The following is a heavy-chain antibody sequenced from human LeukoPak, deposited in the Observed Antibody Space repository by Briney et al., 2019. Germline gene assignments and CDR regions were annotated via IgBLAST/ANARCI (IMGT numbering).Heavy chain of an antibody. V-gene: IGHV3-30*04. CDR1: GFTFSSYA. J-gene: IGHJ4*02. D-gene: IGHD3-10*01. Sequence: GRSLRLSCAASGFTFSSYAMHWVRQAPGKELEWVAVIAYDGKTMYYADSVKGRFTVSRDNSKKTLYLQMNSLRAEDTAMYYCARDYSIMVRGVIITPHFDYWGQGTLVTVSS. CDR3: ARDYSIMVRGVIITPHFDY. CDR2: IAYDGKTM.